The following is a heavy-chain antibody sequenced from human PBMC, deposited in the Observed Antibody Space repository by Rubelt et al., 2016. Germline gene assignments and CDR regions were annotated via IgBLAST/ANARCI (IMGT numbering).Heavy chain of an antibody. V-gene: IGHV3-30*18. Sequence: SSYGMHWVRQAPGKGLEWVAVISYDGSNKYYADSVKGRFTISRDNSKNTLYLQMNSLRAEDTAVYYCAKGRVRTYYFDYWGQGTLVTVSS. CDR2: ISYDGSNK. J-gene: IGHJ4*02. CDR3: AKGRVRTYYFDY. CDR1: SSYG.